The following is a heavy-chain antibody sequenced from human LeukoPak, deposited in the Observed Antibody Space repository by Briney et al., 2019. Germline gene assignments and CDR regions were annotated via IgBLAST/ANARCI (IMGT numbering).Heavy chain of an antibody. CDR2: ISGSGDYT. Sequence: QPGGSLRLSSAASGFTFSNYAMSWVRQAPGKGLEWVSGISGSGDYTYYADSLKGRFTISRDNSKNTLYLQMNSLRAEDTALYYCAKDLTYYYGLGSSTNAFDIWGQGTMVTVSS. V-gene: IGHV3-23*01. D-gene: IGHD3-10*01. CDR1: GFTFSNYA. J-gene: IGHJ3*02. CDR3: AKDLTYYYGLGSSTNAFDI.